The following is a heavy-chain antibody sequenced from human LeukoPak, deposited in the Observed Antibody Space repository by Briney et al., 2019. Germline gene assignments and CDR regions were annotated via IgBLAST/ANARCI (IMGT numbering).Heavy chain of an antibody. D-gene: IGHD4-17*01. Sequence: ASVKVSCKASGYTFTSYAVHWVRQAPGQRLEWMGWINAGNGNTKYSHKFKGRVTITRDTSASTAYMELSSLRSEDTAVYYCARDLTVQDYGDYYNWFDPWGQGTLVTVSS. J-gene: IGHJ5*02. CDR3: ARDLTVQDYGDYYNWFDP. CDR2: INAGNGNT. V-gene: IGHV1-3*01. CDR1: GYTFTSYA.